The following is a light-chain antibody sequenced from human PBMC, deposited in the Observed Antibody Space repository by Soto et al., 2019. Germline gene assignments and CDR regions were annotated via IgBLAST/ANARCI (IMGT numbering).Light chain of an antibody. CDR1: QSVSSSY. Sequence: EIVLTQPPGTLSLSPGERATLSCRASQSVSSSYLTWYQQKPGQAPRLLIYGASSRATGIPDRFSGSGSGTDFTLTISRLEPEDYAVYYWQYGSSPPITFGQGTRLEIK. J-gene: IGKJ5*01. V-gene: IGKV3-20*01. CDR3: WQYGSSPPIT. CDR2: GAS.